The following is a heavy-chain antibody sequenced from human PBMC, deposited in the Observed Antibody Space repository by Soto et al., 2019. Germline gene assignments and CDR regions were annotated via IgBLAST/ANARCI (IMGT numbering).Heavy chain of an antibody. J-gene: IGHJ4*02. CDR1: GGSFSGYY. CDR2: INHSGST. Sequence: SETLSLTCAVYGGSFSGYYWSWIRQPPGKGLEWIGEINHSGSTNYNPSLKSRVTISVDTSKNQFSLKLSSVTAADTAVYYCARKRQWLVNWGQGTLVTVS. CDR3: ARKRQWLVN. V-gene: IGHV4-34*01. D-gene: IGHD6-19*01.